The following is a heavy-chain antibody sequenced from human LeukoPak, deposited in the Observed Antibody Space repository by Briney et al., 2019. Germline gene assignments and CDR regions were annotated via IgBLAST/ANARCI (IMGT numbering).Heavy chain of an antibody. CDR1: GFTFSNYV. D-gene: IGHD2-15*01. V-gene: IGHV3-23*01. CDR2: IRGSGGST. J-gene: IGHJ3*02. Sequence: GGSLRLSCAASGFTFSNYVMSWVRQAPGKGLEWVSGIRGSGGSTYYADSVKGRFTISRDNSKNTLYLQMNSLRAEDTAVYYCARDSHGSAFDIWGQGTMVTVSS. CDR3: ARDSHGSAFDI.